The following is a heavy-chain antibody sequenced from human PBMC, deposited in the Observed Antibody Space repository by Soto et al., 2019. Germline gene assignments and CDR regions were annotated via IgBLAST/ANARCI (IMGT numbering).Heavy chain of an antibody. CDR2: INHSGST. CDR1: GGSFSGYY. Sequence: SETLSLTCAVYGGSFSGYYWSWIRPHPGKGLEWIGEINHSGSTNYNPSLKSRVTISVDTSKNQFSLKLSSVTAADTAVYYCARWSLVPAATEFDYWGQGTLVTVSS. D-gene: IGHD2-2*01. CDR3: ARWSLVPAATEFDY. V-gene: IGHV4-34*01. J-gene: IGHJ4*02.